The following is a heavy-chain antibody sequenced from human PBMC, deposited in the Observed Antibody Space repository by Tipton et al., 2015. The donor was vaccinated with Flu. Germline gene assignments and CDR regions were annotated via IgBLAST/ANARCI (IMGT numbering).Heavy chain of an antibody. Sequence: SLRLSCAASGFTFSSYAMHWARQAPGKGLEWVAVISYDGSNKYYADSVKGRFTISRDNSKNTLYLQMNSLRAEDTAVYYCARGGTTVTWGWFDPWGQGTLVTVSS. D-gene: IGHD4-17*01. CDR2: ISYDGSNK. CDR1: GFTFSSYA. V-gene: IGHV3-30-3*01. J-gene: IGHJ5*02. CDR3: ARGGTTVTWGWFDP.